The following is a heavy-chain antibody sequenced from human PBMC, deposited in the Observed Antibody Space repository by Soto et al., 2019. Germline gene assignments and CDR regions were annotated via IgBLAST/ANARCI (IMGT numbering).Heavy chain of an antibody. CDR3: ARDKYDFRSGYYYYAMEL. J-gene: IGHJ6*02. D-gene: IGHD3-3*01. CDR1: GGSVSSESHY. Sequence: PSETLSLTCTVSGGSVSSESHYWSWIRQTPGKGLEWIGYIYYTGSTNYNPSLKGRVTMSVDTSRDQVSLRLRSVTRADTAVYYCARDKYDFRSGYYYYAMELWGQGTKVTVSS. CDR2: IYYTGST. V-gene: IGHV4-61*01.